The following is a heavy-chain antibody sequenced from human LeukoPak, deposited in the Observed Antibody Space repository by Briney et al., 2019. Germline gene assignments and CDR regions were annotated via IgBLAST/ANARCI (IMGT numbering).Heavy chain of an antibody. D-gene: IGHD3-3*01. J-gene: IGHJ4*02. V-gene: IGHV4-31*03. Sequence: PSETLSLTCTVSGGSISSGGYYWSWIRQHPGKGLEWIGYIYYSGSTYYNPSLKSRVTISVGTSKNQFSLKLSSVTAADTAVYYCARVARYDFWSGYYGSGPDYWGQGTLVTVSS. CDR3: ARVARYDFWSGYYGSGPDY. CDR2: IYYSGST. CDR1: GGSISSGGYY.